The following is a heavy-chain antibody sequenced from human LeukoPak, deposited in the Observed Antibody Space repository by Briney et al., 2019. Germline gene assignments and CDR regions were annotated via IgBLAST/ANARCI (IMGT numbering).Heavy chain of an antibody. CDR2: IYYSGST. J-gene: IGHJ4*02. D-gene: IGHD4-17*01. V-gene: IGHV4-59*01. CDR3: ASYGDKGIDY. CDR1: GGSISSYY. Sequence: SETLSLTCTVSGGSISSYYWSWIRQPPGKGLEWIGYIYYSGSTNYNPSLKSRVTISVDTSKNQFSLNLSSVTAADTAVYYCASYGDKGIDYWGQGTLVTVSS.